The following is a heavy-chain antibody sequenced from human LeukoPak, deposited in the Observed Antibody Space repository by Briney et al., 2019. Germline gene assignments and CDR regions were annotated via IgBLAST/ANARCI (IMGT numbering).Heavy chain of an antibody. CDR1: GFIFNNAW. CDR2: ISYDGSNK. V-gene: IGHV3-30*09. J-gene: IGHJ5*02. Sequence: GGSLRLSCAASGFIFNNAWMTWVRQAPGKGLEWVAVISYDGSNKYYADSVKGRFAISRDNAKNTLNLQINSLRAEDTAVYYCARGLYWFDPWGQGTLVSVSS. CDR3: ARGLYWFDP.